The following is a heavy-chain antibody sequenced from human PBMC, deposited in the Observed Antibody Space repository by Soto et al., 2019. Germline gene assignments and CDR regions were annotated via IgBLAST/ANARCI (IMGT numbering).Heavy chain of an antibody. Sequence: QVQLVESGGGVVQPGRSLRLSCAASGFTFSSYGMHWVRQAPGKGLEWVAVIWYDGSNKYYADSVKGRVTISRDNSKNTLYLQMSSLRAEDTAVYYCARDAGYLDWLDRGDYYYYYMDVWGKGTTVTVSS. V-gene: IGHV3-33*01. CDR1: GFTFSSYG. D-gene: IGHD3-9*01. CDR3: ARDAGYLDWLDRGDYYYYYMDV. CDR2: IWYDGSNK. J-gene: IGHJ6*03.